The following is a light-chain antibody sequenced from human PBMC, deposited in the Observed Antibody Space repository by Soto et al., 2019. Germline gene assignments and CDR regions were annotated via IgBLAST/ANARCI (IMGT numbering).Light chain of an antibody. CDR1: SSDVATYKY. J-gene: IGLJ1*01. V-gene: IGLV2-14*01. Sequence: QPVLTQPASVSGSPGQSITISCTGISSDVATYKYVSWYQQHPGKAPKLMIYEVSNRPSGVSNRFSGSKSGNTASLTISGLQAEDEADYYCNSYTSSSTYVFGTGTKLTVL. CDR2: EVS. CDR3: NSYTSSSTYV.